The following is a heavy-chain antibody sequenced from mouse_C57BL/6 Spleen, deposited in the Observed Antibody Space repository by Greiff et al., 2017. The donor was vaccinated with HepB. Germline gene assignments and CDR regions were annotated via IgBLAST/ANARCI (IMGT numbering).Heavy chain of an antibody. CDR3: ARKIYYDYDEGLYYFDY. Sequence: VQLQQSGPVLVKPGASVKMSCKASGYTFTDYYMNWVQQSHGKSLEWIGVINPYNGGTSYNQKFKGKATLTVDKSSSTAYMELNSLTSEDSAVYYCARKIYYDYDEGLYYFDYWGQGTTLTVSS. V-gene: IGHV1-19*01. CDR2: INPYNGGT. J-gene: IGHJ2*01. D-gene: IGHD2-4*01. CDR1: GYTFTDYY.